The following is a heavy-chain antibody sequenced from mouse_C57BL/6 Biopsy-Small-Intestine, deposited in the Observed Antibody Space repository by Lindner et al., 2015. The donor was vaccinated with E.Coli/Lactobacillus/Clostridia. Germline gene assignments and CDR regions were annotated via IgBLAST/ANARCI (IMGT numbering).Heavy chain of an antibody. CDR2: IWTGGGT. Sequence: VQLQESGNGLVAPSQSLSITCTVSGFSLTSYAISWVRQPPGKGLEWLGAIWTGGGTNYNLALKSRLSISKDNSKSHVFLKMNSLQTDDTARYYCARTYDYGAMDYWGQGTSVIVSS. CDR1: GFSLTSYA. D-gene: IGHD2-4*01. V-gene: IGHV2-9-1*01. CDR3: ARTYDYGAMDY. J-gene: IGHJ4*01.